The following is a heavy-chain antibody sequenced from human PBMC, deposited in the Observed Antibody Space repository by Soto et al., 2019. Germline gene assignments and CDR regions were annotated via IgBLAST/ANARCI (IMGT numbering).Heavy chain of an antibody. CDR1: GGTFSSYT. J-gene: IGHJ4*02. V-gene: IGHV1-69*02. D-gene: IGHD1-26*01. CDR3: ARTHSGSYSYYFDY. CDR2: IIPILGIA. Sequence: VASVKVSCKASGGTFSSYTISWVRQAPGQGLEWMGRIIPILGIANHAQKFQGRVTITADKSTSTAYMELSSLRSEDTAVYYCARTHSGSYSYYFDYWGQGTLVTVSS.